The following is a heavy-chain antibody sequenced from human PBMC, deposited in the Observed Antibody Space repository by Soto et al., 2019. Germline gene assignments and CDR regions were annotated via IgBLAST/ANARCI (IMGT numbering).Heavy chain of an antibody. J-gene: IGHJ3*02. D-gene: IGHD6-19*01. CDR3: ARSGSGWYDAFDI. V-gene: IGHV4-34*01. CDR2: INHSGST. Sequence: PSETLSLTCAVYGGSFSGYYWSWIRQPPGKGPEWIGEINHSGSTNYNPSLKSRVTISVDTSKNQFSLKLSSVTAADTAVYYCARSGSGWYDAFDIWGRGTMVTVSS. CDR1: GGSFSGYY.